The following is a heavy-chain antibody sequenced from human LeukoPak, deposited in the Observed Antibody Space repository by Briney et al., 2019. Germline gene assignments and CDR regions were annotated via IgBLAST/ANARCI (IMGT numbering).Heavy chain of an antibody. V-gene: IGHV4-38-2*01. J-gene: IGHJ3*02. D-gene: IGHD3-16*01. CDR1: GFSITRGFS. CDR2: IHHSGNT. Sequence: PSETLSLACAVSGFSITRGFSWGWVRQPPGKGLESMGTIHHSGNTYYSPSLKSRLTISRDTSRNHFSLKLTSVTAADKAVYYCARFDFIWETHGMDAFDIWGQGTVVTVSP. CDR3: ARFDFIWETHGMDAFDI.